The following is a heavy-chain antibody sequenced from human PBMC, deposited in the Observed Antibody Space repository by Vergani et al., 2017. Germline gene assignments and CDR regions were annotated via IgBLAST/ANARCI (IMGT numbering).Heavy chain of an antibody. CDR3: TREEGDGYTAN. Sequence: EVHLVESGGGLVQPGGSLKLSCAASGFTFSGSALHWVRQAPGKGLEWVGRIRNKANSYATAYAASVKARLTISRDDSKNTAYLQMNSRKTEDTAVYYCTREEGDGYTANWGQGTLVTVSS. CDR1: GFTFSGSA. J-gene: IGHJ4*02. D-gene: IGHD5-24*01. CDR2: IRNKANSYAT. V-gene: IGHV3-73*01.